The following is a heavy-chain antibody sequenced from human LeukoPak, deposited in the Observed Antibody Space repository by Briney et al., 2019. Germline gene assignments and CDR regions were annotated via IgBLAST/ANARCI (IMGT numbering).Heavy chain of an antibody. Sequence: PSETLSLTCTVSGGSISSYYWSWIRQPAGKGLEWIGRIYTSGSTNYNPSLKSRVTMSVDTSKNQFSLKLSSVTAADTAVYYCARVDSYYDSSGYPDYWGQGTLVTVSS. V-gene: IGHV4-4*07. CDR1: GGSISSYY. J-gene: IGHJ4*02. CDR2: IYTSGST. D-gene: IGHD3-22*01. CDR3: ARVDSYYDSSGYPDY.